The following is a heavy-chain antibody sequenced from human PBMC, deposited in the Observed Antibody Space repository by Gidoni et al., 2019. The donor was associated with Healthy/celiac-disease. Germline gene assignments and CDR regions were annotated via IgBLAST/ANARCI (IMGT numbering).Heavy chain of an antibody. Sequence: EVQLVQSGADVKKPGESLTIPCKGSGYTFTSYWIGWVRQMPGKGLAWMGIIYPGDSDTRYSPSFQGQVTISADKSSSTAYMQWSSLKASDTAMYYCARIRGTTRERDWFDPWGQGTLVTVSS. J-gene: IGHJ5*02. CDR2: IYPGDSDT. CDR3: ARIRGTTRERDWFDP. D-gene: IGHD1-1*01. V-gene: IGHV5-51*01. CDR1: GYTFTSYW.